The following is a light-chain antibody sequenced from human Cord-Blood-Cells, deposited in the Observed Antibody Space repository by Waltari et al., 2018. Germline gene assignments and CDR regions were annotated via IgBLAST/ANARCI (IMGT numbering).Light chain of an antibody. CDR3: QQSYSTPCT. V-gene: IGKV1-39*01. CDR1: QSISSH. J-gene: IGKJ1*01. CDR2: AAS. Sequence: DIQMTQSRSSLSASVGDRVTITCRASQSISSHFNWYQQKPGKAPKRLFCAASSLQSGVPSRFSGSRSGTDFTLTISNLQPEDFATYYCQQSYSTPCTFGQGTKVEIK.